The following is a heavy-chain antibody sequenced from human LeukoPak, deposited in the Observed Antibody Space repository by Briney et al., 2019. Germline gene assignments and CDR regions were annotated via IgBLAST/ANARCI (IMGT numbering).Heavy chain of an antibody. V-gene: IGHV3-11*01. CDR1: GFTFSDYY. CDR2: ISSSGSTI. CDR3: ARVLTSRTGYYYYYGMDV. D-gene: IGHD3/OR15-3a*01. J-gene: IGHJ6*02. Sequence: GGSLSLSCVASGFTFSDYYMSRIRQAPGKGLEWVSYISSSGSTIYYADSVKGRFTISRDNAKNSLYLQMNSLRAEDTAVYYCARVLTSRTGYYYYYGMDVWGQGTTVTVSS.